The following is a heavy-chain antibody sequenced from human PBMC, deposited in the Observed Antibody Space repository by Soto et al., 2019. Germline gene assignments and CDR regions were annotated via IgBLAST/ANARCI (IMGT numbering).Heavy chain of an antibody. V-gene: IGHV3-23*01. CDR1: GFTFSDYA. CDR3: STRDFLTGSTYFFDS. D-gene: IGHD3-9*01. Sequence: PGGSLRLSCAVAGFTFSDYAMSWVRQAPGKGLEWVSDISDSGGSRQYADSVKGRFTISRDNSKNTLYLQMNSLRAEDTAFYYCSTRDFLTGSTYFFDSWGPGTLVTVSS. CDR2: ISDSGGSR. J-gene: IGHJ4*02.